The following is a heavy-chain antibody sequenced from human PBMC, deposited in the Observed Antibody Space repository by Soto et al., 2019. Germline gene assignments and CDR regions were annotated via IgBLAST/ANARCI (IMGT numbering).Heavy chain of an antibody. V-gene: IGHV4-4*02. Sequence: QVQLQQSGPGLVKPLGTLSLTCGVSGDSITTYKWWTWVRQTPGKGLEWIGEIYDSGNTRYNPSLKSRVTISKDTSKNALSLKLNSVTVADTAVYSCATCQLGEYYYAMDIWGHGTTVTGAS. CDR1: GDSITTYKW. CDR3: ATCQLGEYYYAMDI. J-gene: IGHJ6*02. CDR2: IYDSGNT. D-gene: IGHD7-27*01.